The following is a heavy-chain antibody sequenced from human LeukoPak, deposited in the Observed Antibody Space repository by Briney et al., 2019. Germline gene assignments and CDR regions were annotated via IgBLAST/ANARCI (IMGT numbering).Heavy chain of an antibody. V-gene: IGHV3-23*01. D-gene: IGHD2-2*01. CDR3: AKRRVPAADDSGDWFDP. CDR1: GFTFSSYA. Sequence: GGSLRLSCAASGFTFSSYAMSWVRQAPGKGLEWVSAISGSGGSTYYADPVKGRFTISRDNSKNTLYLQMNSLRAEDTAVYYCAKRRVPAADDSGDWFDPWGQGTLVTVSS. J-gene: IGHJ5*02. CDR2: ISGSGGST.